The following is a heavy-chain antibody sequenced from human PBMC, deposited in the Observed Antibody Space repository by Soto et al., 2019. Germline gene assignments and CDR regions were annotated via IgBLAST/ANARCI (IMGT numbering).Heavy chain of an antibody. V-gene: IGHV4-59*01. CDR3: ARVYGDYLDY. CDR2: ISYSGST. J-gene: IGHJ4*02. Sequence: SETLSLTCTVSGASISRYYWSWIRQSPGKGLEWIGYISYSGSTNYNPSLKSRVTISVDTSKNQFSLKLSSVTAADTAVYYCARVYGDYLDYWGQGTLVTVSS. CDR1: GASISRYY. D-gene: IGHD4-17*01.